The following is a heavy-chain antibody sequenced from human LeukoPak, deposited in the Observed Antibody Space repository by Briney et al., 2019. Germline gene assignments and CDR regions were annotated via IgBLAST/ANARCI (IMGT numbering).Heavy chain of an antibody. Sequence: ASVKVSCKASGYTFTSYSISWVRQAPGQGLEWMGWISAYNGNTNYAQKLQGRVTMTTDTSTSTAHMELRSLRSDDTAVYYCARGAYYYDSSGHANDYWGQGTLVTVSS. J-gene: IGHJ4*02. CDR1: GYTFTSYS. V-gene: IGHV1-18*01. CDR3: ARGAYYYDSSGHANDY. CDR2: ISAYNGNT. D-gene: IGHD3-22*01.